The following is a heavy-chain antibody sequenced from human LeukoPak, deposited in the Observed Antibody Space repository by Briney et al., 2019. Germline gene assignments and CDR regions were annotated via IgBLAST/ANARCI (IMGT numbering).Heavy chain of an antibody. Sequence: GASVKVSCKASGYTFTSYGISWVRQAPGQGLEWMGIINPSGGSTSYAQKFQGRVTMTRDTSTSTVYMELSSLRSEDTAVYYCARYDILTGIDYWGQGTLVTVSS. D-gene: IGHD3-9*01. CDR1: GYTFTSYG. V-gene: IGHV1-46*01. CDR2: INPSGGST. CDR3: ARYDILTGIDY. J-gene: IGHJ4*02.